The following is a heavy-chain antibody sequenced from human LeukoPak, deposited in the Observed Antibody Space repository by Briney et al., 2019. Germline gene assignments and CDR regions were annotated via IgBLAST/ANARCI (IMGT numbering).Heavy chain of an antibody. D-gene: IGHD2-2*02. J-gene: IGHJ3*02. CDR1: GYSFTSYW. CDR2: IYPGDSDT. V-gene: IGHV5-51*01. CDR3: ARVIPAAIIKDAFDI. Sequence: GESLKISCKGSGYSFTSYWIGWVRQMPGKGLEWMGIIYPGDSDTRYSPSFQGQVTISADKSISTAYLQWSSLKASDTAMYYCARVIPAAIIKDAFDIWGQGTMVTVSS.